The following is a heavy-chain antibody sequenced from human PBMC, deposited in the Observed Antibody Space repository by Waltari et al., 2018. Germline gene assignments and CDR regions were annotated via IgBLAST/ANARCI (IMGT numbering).Heavy chain of an antibody. CDR1: GGSISSYY. CDR2: IYYSGST. Sequence: QVQLQESGPGLVTPSETLSLTCTVSGGSISSYYWIWIRQPPGKGLEWIGYIYYSGSTNYNPSLKSRVTISVDTSKNQCSLKLSSVTAADTAVYYCAREFYDSSGYYGKSGAFDIWGQGTMVTVSS. D-gene: IGHD3-22*01. CDR3: AREFYDSSGYYGKSGAFDI. V-gene: IGHV4-59*01. J-gene: IGHJ3*02.